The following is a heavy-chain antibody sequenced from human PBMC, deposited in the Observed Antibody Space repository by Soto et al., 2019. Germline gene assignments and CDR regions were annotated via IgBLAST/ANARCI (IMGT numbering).Heavy chain of an antibody. D-gene: IGHD5-18*01. CDR2: IIPIFGTA. CDR3: ARDRERNTAMEG. V-gene: IGHV1-69*13. Sequence: SVKVSCKASGGAFSSYAISWVRQAPGQGLEWMGGIIPIFGTANYAQKFQGRVTITADESTSTAYMELSSLRSEDTAVYYCARDRERNTAMEGWGQGTLVTVSS. J-gene: IGHJ4*02. CDR1: GGAFSSYA.